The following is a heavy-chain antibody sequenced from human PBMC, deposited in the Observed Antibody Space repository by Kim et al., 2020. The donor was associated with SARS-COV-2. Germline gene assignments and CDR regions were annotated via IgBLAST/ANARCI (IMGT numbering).Heavy chain of an antibody. CDR2: ISGSGGDT. Sequence: GGSLRLSCAASGFTFSSYAMSWARQAPGKGLEWVSTISGSGGDTYYADSVKGRFTISRDNSKNTIYLQMNSLGAQDTAVYYCAKDRVVRGVMGAFASWGQGTLVTVSS. J-gene: IGHJ4*02. D-gene: IGHD3-10*01. CDR3: AKDRVVRGVMGAFAS. V-gene: IGHV3-23*01. CDR1: GFTFSSYA.